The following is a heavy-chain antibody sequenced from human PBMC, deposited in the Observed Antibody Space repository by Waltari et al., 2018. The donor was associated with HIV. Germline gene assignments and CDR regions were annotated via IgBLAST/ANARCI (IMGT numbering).Heavy chain of an antibody. Sequence: QVQLVQSGAEVKKPGSSVKVSCKASGGTFSSYAIRWVRQAPGQGFEWMGGISPTLGTASYARKFQGRVTLTADESTSTAYMELSSLRSEDTAVYYCASGRYYYDSSGYYCYYYDMDVWGQGTTVTVPS. CDR2: ISPTLGTA. CDR3: ASGRYYYDSSGYYCYYYDMDV. J-gene: IGHJ6*02. CDR1: GGTFSSYA. V-gene: IGHV1-69*12. D-gene: IGHD3-22*01.